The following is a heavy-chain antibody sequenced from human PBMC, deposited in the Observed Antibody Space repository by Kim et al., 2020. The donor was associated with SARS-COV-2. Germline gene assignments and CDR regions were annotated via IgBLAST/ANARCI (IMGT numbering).Heavy chain of an antibody. Sequence: SETLSLTCTVSGGSISSSSYYWGWIRQPPGKGLEWIGSIYYSGSTYYNPSLKSRVTISVDTSKNQFSLKRSSVTAADTAVYYCASYDILDYYYYYGMDV. D-gene: IGHD3-9*01. J-gene: IGHJ6*01. CDR2: IYYSGST. CDR3: ASYDILDYYYYYGMDV. CDR1: GGSISSSSYY. V-gene: IGHV4-39*01.